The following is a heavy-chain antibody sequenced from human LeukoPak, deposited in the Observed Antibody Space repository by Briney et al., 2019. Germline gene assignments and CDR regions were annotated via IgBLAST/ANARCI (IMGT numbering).Heavy chain of an antibody. Sequence: ASVKVSCKASGYTFTSYYMHWVRQAPGQGLEWMGIINPSGGSTGYAQKFQGRVTMTRDTSTSTVYMELSSLRSEDTAVYYCARDHSGIAACSDAFDIWGQGTMVTVSS. J-gene: IGHJ3*02. V-gene: IGHV1-46*01. CDR2: INPSGGST. CDR1: GYTFTSYY. D-gene: IGHD6-13*01. CDR3: ARDHSGIAACSDAFDI.